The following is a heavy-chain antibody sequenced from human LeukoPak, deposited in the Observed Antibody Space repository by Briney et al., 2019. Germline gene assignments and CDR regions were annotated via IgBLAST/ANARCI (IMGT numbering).Heavy chain of an antibody. J-gene: IGHJ1*01. CDR2: IKSDGKT. CDR1: GFTFSRYW. V-gene: IGHV3-74*01. CDR3: ARAPSEVGGYYPEYFRH. D-gene: IGHD3-22*01. Sequence: GGSLRLSCEASGFTFSRYWMHWVRQAPGKGLVWVSRIKSDGKTNYSDSVKGRFTISRDNAKNTVSLQMDSLRAEDTGVYYCARAPSEVGGYYPEYFRHWGQGTLVTVSS.